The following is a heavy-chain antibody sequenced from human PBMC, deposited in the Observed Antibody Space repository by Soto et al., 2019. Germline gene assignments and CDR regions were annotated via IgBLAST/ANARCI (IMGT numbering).Heavy chain of an antibody. CDR1: GFMFSSYA. CDR3: AKSFFSGSGSYRGWFDP. V-gene: IGHV3-23*01. D-gene: IGHD3-10*01. Sequence: VGSLRLSCAASGFMFSSYAMSWVRQAPGKGLEWVSVISGSGDNTYYADSVKGRFTISRDSSKDTLYLQMNSLRADDTAVYYCAKSFFSGSGSYRGWFDPWGQGTQVTVSS. CDR2: ISGSGDNT. J-gene: IGHJ5*02.